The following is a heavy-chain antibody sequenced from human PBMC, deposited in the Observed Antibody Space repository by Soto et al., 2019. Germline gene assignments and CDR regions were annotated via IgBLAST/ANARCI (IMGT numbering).Heavy chain of an antibody. Sequence: EVQLVESGGGLVKPGGSLRLSCAGSGFTFSSYKINWVRQAPGKGLEWVSSIVSSDIYTYYADSLKGRLIISRDNANNSVYLQINSLRAEDTAVYYCARDQVGMDVWGQGTPVTVSS. J-gene: IGHJ6*02. V-gene: IGHV3-21*02. CDR3: ARDQVGMDV. CDR2: IVSSDIYT. CDR1: GFTFSSYK.